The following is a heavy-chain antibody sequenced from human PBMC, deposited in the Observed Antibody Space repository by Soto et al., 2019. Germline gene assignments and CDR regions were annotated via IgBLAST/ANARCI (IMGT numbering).Heavy chain of an antibody. Sequence: PGGSLRLYCGASGFTFSSYAMSWVRQAPGKGLDWVSVISGSGGITYSADSVKGRFTISRDNSRNTLLLQMNSLRDDDTAVYFCAKDLSESDDFGDDWAPFDYWGRGTQVTVSS. V-gene: IGHV3-23*01. CDR3: AKDLSESDDFGDDWAPFDY. D-gene: IGHD4-17*01. J-gene: IGHJ4*02. CDR1: GFTFSSYA. CDR2: ISGSGGIT.